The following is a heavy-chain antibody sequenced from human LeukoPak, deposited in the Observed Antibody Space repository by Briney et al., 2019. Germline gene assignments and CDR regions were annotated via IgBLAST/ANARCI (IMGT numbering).Heavy chain of an antibody. CDR1: GDSVSSNSAA. Sequence: SQTLSLTCAISGDSVSSNSAAWNWIRQSPSRGLEWLGRTYYRSKWYNDYAVSVKSRITINPDASKNQFSLHLNSVTPEDTAVYYCARELLSWLQFYYFDYWGQGTLVTVSS. J-gene: IGHJ4*02. D-gene: IGHD4-4*01. V-gene: IGHV6-1*01. CDR3: ARELLSWLQFYYFDY. CDR2: TYYRSKWYN.